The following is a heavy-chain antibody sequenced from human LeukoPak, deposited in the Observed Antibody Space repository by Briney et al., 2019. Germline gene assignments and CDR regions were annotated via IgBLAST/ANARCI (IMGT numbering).Heavy chain of an antibody. V-gene: IGHV4-59*08. CDR1: GGSISGYY. J-gene: IGHJ3*02. CDR3: ARHTYYYDSSGYFDAFDI. Sequence: SETLSLTCTVSGGSISGYYWSWIRQPPGKGLEWIGYIYYSGSTNYNPSLKSRVTISVDTSKNQFSLKLSSVTAADTAVYYCARHTYYYDSSGYFDAFDIWGQGTMVTVSS. D-gene: IGHD3-22*01. CDR2: IYYSGST.